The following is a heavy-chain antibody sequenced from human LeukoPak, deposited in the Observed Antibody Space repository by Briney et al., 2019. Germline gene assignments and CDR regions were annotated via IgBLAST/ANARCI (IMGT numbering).Heavy chain of an antibody. D-gene: IGHD3-10*01. CDR3: ARDHMIRGVVSRQGVDY. V-gene: IGHV3-33*01. CDR1: GFTFSSYG. Sequence: PGGSLRLSCAASGFTFSSYGMHWVRQAPGKGLEWVAVIWYDGSNKYYADSVKGRFTISRDNSKNTLYLQMNSLRAEDTAIYYCARDHMIRGVVSRQGVDYWGQGTLVTVSS. CDR2: IWYDGSNK. J-gene: IGHJ4*02.